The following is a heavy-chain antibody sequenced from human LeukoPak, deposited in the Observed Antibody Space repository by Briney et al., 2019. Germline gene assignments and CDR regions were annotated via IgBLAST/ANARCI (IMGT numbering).Heavy chain of an antibody. CDR2: INPSGGST. J-gene: IGHJ4*02. D-gene: IGHD5-18*01. CDR3: ARGSTDGYSYIDY. CDR1: GYTFTNYY. Sequence: ASVKVSCKASGYTFTNYYMHWVRQAPGQGLEWMGIINPSGGSTSYAQKLQGRVNMTRDTSTSTVYMELSSLRSEDTAVYYCARGSTDGYSYIDYWGQETLVTVSS. V-gene: IGHV1-46*01.